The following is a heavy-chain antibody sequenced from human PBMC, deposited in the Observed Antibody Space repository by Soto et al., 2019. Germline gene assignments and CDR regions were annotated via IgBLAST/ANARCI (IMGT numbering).Heavy chain of an antibody. CDR3: ARHPSGTDLDY. V-gene: IGHV4-4*07. D-gene: IGHD1-7*01. J-gene: IGHJ4*02. CDR2: IYTSGIT. CDR1: GGSISSYY. Sequence: PETLSLTCTVSGGSISSYYWSWIRQPAGKGLEWIVRIYTSGITNYNPSLKSRVTMSVDTSKNQFSLKLSCVTAADTAVYYCARHPSGTDLDYWGQGTLVTVSS.